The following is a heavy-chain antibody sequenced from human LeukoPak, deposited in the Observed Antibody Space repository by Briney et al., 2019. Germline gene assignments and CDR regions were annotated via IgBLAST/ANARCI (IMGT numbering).Heavy chain of an antibody. V-gene: IGHV4-39*01. CDR3: ARVLRGSTSYFDY. CDR2: IFYSGTT. Sequence: PSETLSLTCTVSGGSISSSSYYWGWIRQPPGKGLEWIGNIFYSGTTYYNPSLKSRVTISVDTSKNQFSLKMRSVTAADTAVYYCARVLRGSTSYFDYRGQGPLITVSS. D-gene: IGHD2-2*01. CDR1: GGSISSSSYY. J-gene: IGHJ4*02.